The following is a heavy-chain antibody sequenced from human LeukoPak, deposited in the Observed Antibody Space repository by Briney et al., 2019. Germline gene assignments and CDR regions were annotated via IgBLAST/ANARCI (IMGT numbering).Heavy chain of an antibody. D-gene: IGHD3-22*01. J-gene: IGHJ4*02. CDR2: IYYSEST. CDR1: GGSISSYY. Sequence: SETLSLTCTVSGGSISSYYWSWIRQPPGKGLEWIGYIYYSESTNYNPSPKSRVTISVDTSKNQFSLKLSSVTAADTAVYYCARVEGYYYDSSGYPDGYYFDYWGQGTLVTVSS. CDR3: ARVEGYYYDSSGYPDGYYFDY. V-gene: IGHV4-59*08.